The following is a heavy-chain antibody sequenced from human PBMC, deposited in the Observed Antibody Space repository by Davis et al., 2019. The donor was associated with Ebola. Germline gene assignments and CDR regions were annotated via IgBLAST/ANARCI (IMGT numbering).Heavy chain of an antibody. CDR3: AKDNTEPGALFHDAFDI. J-gene: IGHJ3*02. V-gene: IGHV3-21*01. Sequence: GESLKISCAASGFTFSSYSMNWVRQAPGKGLEWVSTISGTSTYTYYADSVKGRFTISRDNSKNTLYLQMNSLRAEDTAVYYCAKDNTEPGALFHDAFDIWGQGTMVTVSS. CDR2: ISGTSTYT. D-gene: IGHD3-10*01. CDR1: GFTFSSYS.